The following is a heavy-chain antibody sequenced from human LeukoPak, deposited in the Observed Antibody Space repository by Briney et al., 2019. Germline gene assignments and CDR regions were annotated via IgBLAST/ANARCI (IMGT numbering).Heavy chain of an antibody. Sequence: PGESLRLSCAASGFTFSSYSMNWVRQAPGKGLEWVSSISSSSSYIYYADSMKGRFTTSRDNAKKSLYLQMNSLRAEDTAVYYCARGDPDISFGVAGEAFDIWGQGTMVTVSS. CDR2: ISSSSSYI. CDR3: ARGDPDISFGVAGEAFDI. J-gene: IGHJ3*02. V-gene: IGHV3-21*01. CDR1: GFTFSSYS. D-gene: IGHD3-3*01.